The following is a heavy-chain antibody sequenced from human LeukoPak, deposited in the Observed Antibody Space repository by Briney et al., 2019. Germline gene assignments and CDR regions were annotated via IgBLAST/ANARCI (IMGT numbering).Heavy chain of an antibody. J-gene: IGHJ4*02. D-gene: IGHD2-2*01. CDR3: ARSFSTAWYFFDY. V-gene: IGHV3-48*03. CDR2: ISSSGTTV. CDR1: GFTFRSYE. Sequence: GGSLRLSCAASGFTFRSYEMNWVRQAPGRGLEWVSYISSSGTTVYYADSVKGRFTISRDNAKNSLYLQMNSLRAEDTAVYYCARSFSTAWYFFDYWGQGTRVTVSS.